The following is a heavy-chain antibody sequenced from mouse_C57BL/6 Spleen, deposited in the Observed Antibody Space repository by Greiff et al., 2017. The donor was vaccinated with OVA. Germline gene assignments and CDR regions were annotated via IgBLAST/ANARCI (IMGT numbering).Heavy chain of an antibody. J-gene: IGHJ1*03. Sequence: VQLQQSGPELVQPGASVKISCKASGYSFTDYNMNWVKQSNGKSLEWIGVINPNYGTTSYNQKFKVKATLTVDQSSSTAYMQLHSLTSEDSAVDYWARFDGSSDWYFDVWGTGTTVTVSS. D-gene: IGHD1-1*01. CDR1: GYSFTDYN. CDR3: ARFDGSSDWYFDV. CDR2: INPNYGTT. V-gene: IGHV1-39*01.